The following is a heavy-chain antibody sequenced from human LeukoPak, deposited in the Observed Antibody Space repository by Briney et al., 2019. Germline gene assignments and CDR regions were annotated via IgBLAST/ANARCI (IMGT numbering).Heavy chain of an antibody. CDR2: ISSSGSTK. CDR3: ARESGYYYDSSGPLFFDY. D-gene: IGHD3-22*01. Sequence: GGSLRLSCAASGFTFSGHYMSWIRQAPGKGLEWVSYISSSGSTKYYADSVKGRFTISRDNGQNSLYLQMNSLRAEDTAVYYCARESGYYYDSSGPLFFDYWGQGTLVTVSS. V-gene: IGHV3-11*01. J-gene: IGHJ4*02. CDR1: GFTFSGHY.